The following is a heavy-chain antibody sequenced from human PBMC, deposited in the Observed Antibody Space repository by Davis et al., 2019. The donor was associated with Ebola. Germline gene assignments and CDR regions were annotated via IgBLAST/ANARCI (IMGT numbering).Heavy chain of an antibody. CDR1: GYGFTNYW. CDR3: ARGEDNFGWSNGWWFDS. J-gene: IGHJ5*01. CDR2: IFPDDSAA. Sequence: GESLKISCTGSGYGFTNYWIGWLRQMPGKGLEWMGFIFPDDSAATYSPSFQGQVTISVDKSISTAYLQWGSLKASDNALYYCARGEDNFGWSNGWWFDSWGQGTRVTVSS. V-gene: IGHV5-51*01. D-gene: IGHD6-19*01.